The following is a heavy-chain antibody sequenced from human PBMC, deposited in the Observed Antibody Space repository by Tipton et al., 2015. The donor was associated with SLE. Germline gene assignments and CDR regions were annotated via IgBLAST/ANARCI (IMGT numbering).Heavy chain of an antibody. Sequence: QSGAEVKKPGASVKVSCKASGYTFDNNGISWVRQAPGQGLEWMGWVSGYNGNTNYAQKFQGRVTLTTDTSTNTAYMELRSLKYVDTAVYYCALSSVAATQAYWGQGTLVTVSS. CDR2: VSGYNGNT. CDR3: ALSSVAATQAY. CDR1: GYTFDNNG. D-gene: IGHD6-13*01. J-gene: IGHJ4*02. V-gene: IGHV1-18*01.